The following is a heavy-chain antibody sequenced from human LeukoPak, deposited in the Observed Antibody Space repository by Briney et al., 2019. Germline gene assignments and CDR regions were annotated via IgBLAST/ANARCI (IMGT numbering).Heavy chain of an antibody. CDR1: GGSIVTNDFY. J-gene: IGHJ6*02. CDR3: ARVQWLVAYWHYGMDV. Sequence: SETLSLTCTVSGGSIVTNDFYWGWIRQPPGKGLEWIGTIYYSGSTYYNPSLKSRVTISVDTSKNQFSLNLSSVTAADTAVYYCARVQWLVAYWHYGMDVWGQGTTVTVSS. V-gene: IGHV4-39*07. D-gene: IGHD6-19*01. CDR2: IYYSGST.